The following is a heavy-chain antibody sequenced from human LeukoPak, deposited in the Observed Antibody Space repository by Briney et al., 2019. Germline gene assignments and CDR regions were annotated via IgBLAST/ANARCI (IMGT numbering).Heavy chain of an antibody. J-gene: IGHJ4*02. CDR2: IYYSGST. D-gene: IGHD6-13*01. CDR1: GGSISSANYY. V-gene: IGHV4-61*01. Sequence: SETLSLTCTVSGGSISSANYYWSWIRQPPGKGLEWIGYIYYSGSTNYNPSLKSRVTISVDTSKNQFSLKLSSVTAADTAVYYCARLGESSSSSADYWGQGTLVTVSS. CDR3: ARLGESSSSSADY.